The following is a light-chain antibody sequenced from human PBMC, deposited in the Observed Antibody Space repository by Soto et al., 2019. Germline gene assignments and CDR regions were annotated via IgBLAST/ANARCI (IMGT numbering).Light chain of an antibody. CDR2: DAS. J-gene: IGKJ3*01. V-gene: IGKV1-5*01. CDR1: QSASTW. Sequence: DIQMTQSPSTLSASVGDSVTITCRASQSASTWLAWYQQKPGKAPKLLISDASSLESGVPKRFSSNGSGSEFTLTISSLQPDDFATYYCQHYNSYPFTFGPGTKVDLK. CDR3: QHYNSYPFT.